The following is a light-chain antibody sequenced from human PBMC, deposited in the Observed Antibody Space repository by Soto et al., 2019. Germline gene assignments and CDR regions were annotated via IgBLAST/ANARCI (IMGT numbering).Light chain of an antibody. J-gene: IGKJ2*02. V-gene: IGKV3-20*01. CDR2: GSS. CDR3: QQYGASFCT. Sequence: ETVLMQSPGTLSLSPGERATLSCRASQSVDSDYLAWYQQKPGQAPRLLIYGSSSRATDIPDRFSGSGSGTDFTLTISGLESEDFAVYYCQQYGASFCTFGQGTKLEIK. CDR1: QSVDSDY.